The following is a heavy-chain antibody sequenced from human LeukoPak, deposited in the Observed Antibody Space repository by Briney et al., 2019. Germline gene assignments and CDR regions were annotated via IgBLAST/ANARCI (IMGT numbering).Heavy chain of an antibody. J-gene: IGHJ4*02. V-gene: IGHV3-7*01. D-gene: IGHD4-23*01. CDR3: VRAGWELDY. CDR1: GFIFREYW. Sequence: TGGSLRLSCAAPGFIFREYWMSWVRQAPGKGLQWVAHIKEDGSEKYYLDSVKGRFTIARDDARTSLYLQMHSLRDEDTALYYCVRAGWELDYWGQGTPVTVSS. CDR2: IKEDGSEK.